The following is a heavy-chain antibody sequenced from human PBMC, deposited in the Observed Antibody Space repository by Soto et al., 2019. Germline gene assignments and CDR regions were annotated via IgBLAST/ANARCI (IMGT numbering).Heavy chain of an antibody. CDR3: ARDMGGSSGYDGIDI. CDR1: GGSISRGDYY. Sequence: SETLSLTCTVSGGSISRGDYYWSWIRQPPGKGLEWVGYVFYSGSARYNPSLRSRVTISKDTAKNQFSLKVTSVTPADTAVYYCARDMGGSSGYDGIDIWGQGTMVTVSS. CDR2: VFYSGSA. V-gene: IGHV4-61*08. D-gene: IGHD5-12*01. J-gene: IGHJ3*02.